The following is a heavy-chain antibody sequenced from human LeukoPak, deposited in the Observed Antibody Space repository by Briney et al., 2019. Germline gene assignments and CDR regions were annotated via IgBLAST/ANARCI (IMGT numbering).Heavy chain of an antibody. D-gene: IGHD1-26*01. V-gene: IGHV3-30*02. CDR3: AKDKGWRWELVGNFEY. J-gene: IGHJ4*02. CDR1: GFTFSSYG. Sequence: GGSLRLSCVASGFTFSSYGMHWVRQAPGKGLDWMAFIRYDGSNKYYADSVKGRFTISRDNSKNTLYLQLNSLRPEDTAVYYCAKDKGWRWELVGNFEYWGQGTLVTVSS. CDR2: IRYDGSNK.